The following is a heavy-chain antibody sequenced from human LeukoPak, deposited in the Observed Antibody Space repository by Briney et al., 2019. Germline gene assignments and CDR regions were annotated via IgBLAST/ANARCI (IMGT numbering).Heavy chain of an antibody. CDR3: ARSSGWFGDAFDI. V-gene: IGHV3-23*01. Sequence: PGGSLRLSCAASGFTFSSYAMSWVRQTPGKGLEWVSAISGSGGSTYYADSVKGRLAISRDNSKNTLYLQMNSLRAEDTAVYYCARSSGWFGDAFDIWGQGTMVTIFS. D-gene: IGHD6-19*01. J-gene: IGHJ3*02. CDR1: GFTFSSYA. CDR2: ISGSGGST.